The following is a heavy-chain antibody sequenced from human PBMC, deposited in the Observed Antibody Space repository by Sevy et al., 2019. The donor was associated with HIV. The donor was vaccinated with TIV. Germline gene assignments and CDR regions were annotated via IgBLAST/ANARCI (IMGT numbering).Heavy chain of an antibody. CDR2: IKSKTDGETT. Sequence: GGSLRLSCAASGFTFSNAWMIWVRQAPGKGLEWVGRIKSKTDGETTDYAAPVKGRFTISRDDSKNTLYLQMNHLKSEDTAVFYCATGIVGAVAGSAVVFDYWGQGTLVTVSS. CDR3: ATGIVGAVAGSAVVFDY. V-gene: IGHV3-15*01. CDR1: GFTFSNAW. J-gene: IGHJ4*02. D-gene: IGHD6-19*01.